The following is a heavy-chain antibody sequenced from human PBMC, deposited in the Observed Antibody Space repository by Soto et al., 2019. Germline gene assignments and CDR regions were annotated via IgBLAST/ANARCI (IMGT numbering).Heavy chain of an antibody. CDR2: INHSGST. CDR3: ARGNFVTMIVVVIYYFDY. J-gene: IGHJ4*02. D-gene: IGHD3-22*01. CDR1: GGSFSGYY. V-gene: IGHV4-34*01. Sequence: SETLSLTCAVYGGSFSGYYWSWIRQPPGKGLEWIGEINHSGSTNYNPSLKSRVTISVDTSKNQFSLKLSSVTAADTAVYYCARGNFVTMIVVVIYYFDYWGQGTLVTVSS.